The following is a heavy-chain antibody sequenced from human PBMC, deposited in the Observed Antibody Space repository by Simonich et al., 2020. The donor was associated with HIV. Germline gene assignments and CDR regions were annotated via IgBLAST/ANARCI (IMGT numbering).Heavy chain of an antibody. CDR1: GGSFSGYY. CDR2: IIHGSNP. V-gene: IGHV4-34*12. J-gene: IGHJ4*01. D-gene: IGHD3-10*01. CDR3: ARRGSVSSGSPRYFDS. Sequence: QVQLQQWGAGLLKPSETLSLTCAVSGGSFSGYYWTWIRKPPGKGLEWIEEIIHGSNPNYNPTLKRRVTMSVDTSKNQFSLKLTSVTAADTAVYYCARRGSVSSGSPRYFDSWGHGTLVTVSS.